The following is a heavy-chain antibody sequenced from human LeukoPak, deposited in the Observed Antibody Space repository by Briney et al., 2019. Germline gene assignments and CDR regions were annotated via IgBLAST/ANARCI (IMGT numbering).Heavy chain of an antibody. Sequence: SVKVSCKASGGTFSSYAISWVRQAPGQGLEWMGGIIPIFGTANYAQKFQGRVTITADESTSTAYMELSSLRSEDTAVYYCARCSGILTGAFGIWGQGTMVTVSS. CDR2: IIPIFGTA. D-gene: IGHD1-14*01. CDR3: ARCSGILTGAFGI. CDR1: GGTFSSYA. J-gene: IGHJ3*02. V-gene: IGHV1-69*13.